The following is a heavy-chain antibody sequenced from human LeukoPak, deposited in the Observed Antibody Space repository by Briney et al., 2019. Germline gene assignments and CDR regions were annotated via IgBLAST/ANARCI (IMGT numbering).Heavy chain of an antibody. V-gene: IGHV3-23*01. Sequence: GGSLRLSCAASGFTFSSYAMSWVRQAPGKGLEWVSAISGSGGSTYYADSVKGRFTISRDNSKNTLYLQMNSLRAEDTAVYYCAKEGPYYYDSSGRHAFDIWGQGTMVTVSS. CDR3: AKEGPYYYDSSGRHAFDI. D-gene: IGHD3-22*01. CDR2: ISGSGGST. CDR1: GFTFSSYA. J-gene: IGHJ3*02.